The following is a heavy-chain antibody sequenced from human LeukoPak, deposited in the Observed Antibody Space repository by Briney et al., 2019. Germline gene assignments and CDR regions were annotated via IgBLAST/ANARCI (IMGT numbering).Heavy chain of an antibody. CDR1: GFTFSSYS. J-gene: IGHJ3*02. CDR2: ISSSSSYI. D-gene: IGHD3-22*01. CDR3: ARDLKRRVYYDSSGSDDAFDI. Sequence: GGSLRLSCAASGFTFSSYSMNWVRQAPGKGLEWVSSISSSSSYIYYADSVKGRFTISRDNAKNSLYLQMNSLRAEDTAVYYCARDLKRRVYYDSSGSDDAFDIWGQGTMVTVSS. V-gene: IGHV3-21*01.